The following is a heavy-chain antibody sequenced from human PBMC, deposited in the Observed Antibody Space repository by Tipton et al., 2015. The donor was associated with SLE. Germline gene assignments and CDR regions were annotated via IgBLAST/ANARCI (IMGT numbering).Heavy chain of an antibody. V-gene: IGHV4-34*01. D-gene: IGHD4-23*01. CDR1: GGSFSGYY. J-gene: IGHJ4*02. CDR3: AKGRQKNYAGHAY. Sequence: TLSLTCVVYGGSFSGYYWSWIRQPPGKGLEWVGELNHGGSINYSPSLESRVTISIDTSKDQFSLKLSSVTAADTAVYYCAKGRQKNYAGHAYWGQGTLITVSS. CDR2: LNHGGSI.